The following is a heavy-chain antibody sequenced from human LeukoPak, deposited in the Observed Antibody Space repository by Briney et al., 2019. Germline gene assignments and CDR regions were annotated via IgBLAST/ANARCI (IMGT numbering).Heavy chain of an antibody. V-gene: IGHV5-51*01. CDR3: ARVYSSSWYNSHFDY. D-gene: IGHD6-13*01. Sequence: GESLKISCKGSGYSFTSYWIGWVRQMPGKGLEWMGIIYPGDSDTRYSPSFQGQVTISADKSISTAYLQRSSLKASDTAMYYCARVYSSSWYNSHFDYWGQGTLVTVSS. CDR2: IYPGDSDT. J-gene: IGHJ4*02. CDR1: GYSFTSYW.